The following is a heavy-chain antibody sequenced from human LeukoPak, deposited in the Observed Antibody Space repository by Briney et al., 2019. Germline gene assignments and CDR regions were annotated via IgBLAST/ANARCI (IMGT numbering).Heavy chain of an antibody. CDR1: GGSFSDYY. D-gene: IGHD2-21*02. CDR2: INLSRST. J-gene: IGHJ4*02. CDR3: ASVVATAISSHSDY. V-gene: IGHV4-34*01. Sequence: PSETLSLTCAVYGGSFSDYYWSWIRQPPGKGLEWIGEINLSRSTNYNPSLKSRVTISLDASKNQFSLKLSSVTAADTAVYYCASVVATAISSHSDYWGQGTLVTVSS.